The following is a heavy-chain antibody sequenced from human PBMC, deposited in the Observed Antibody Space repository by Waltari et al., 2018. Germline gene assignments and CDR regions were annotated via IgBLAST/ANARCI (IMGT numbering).Heavy chain of an antibody. J-gene: IGHJ4*02. CDR3: ARDYYGPGWFDF. Sequence: QVYLQESGPGQVKATQTLSLTCTVSGGSISSGGYYWSWVRQRPGEGREWIGSIYNGVTTKYSQSLKSRLTISEDTSKNQFSLRLRSVTAADTALYFCARDYYGPGWFDFWGQGIRVTVSS. D-gene: IGHD3-22*01. CDR1: GGSISSGGYY. CDR2: IYNGVTT. V-gene: IGHV4-31*03.